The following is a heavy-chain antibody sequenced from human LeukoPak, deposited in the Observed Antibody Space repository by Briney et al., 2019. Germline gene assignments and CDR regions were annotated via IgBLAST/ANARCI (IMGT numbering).Heavy chain of an antibody. D-gene: IGHD6-6*01. CDR3: ASPSVAAPSYYYYYMDV. Sequence: GALVKVSCKASGGTFSSYAISWVRQAPGQGLEWMGGIIPIFGTANYAQKFQGRVTITTDESTSTAYMELSSLRSEDTAVYYCASPSVAAPSYYYYYMDVWGKGTTVTVSS. V-gene: IGHV1-69*05. J-gene: IGHJ6*03. CDR2: IIPIFGTA. CDR1: GGTFSSYA.